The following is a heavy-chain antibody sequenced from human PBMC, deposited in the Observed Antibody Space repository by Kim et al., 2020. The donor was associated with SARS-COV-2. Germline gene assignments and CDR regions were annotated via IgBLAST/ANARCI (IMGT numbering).Heavy chain of an antibody. CDR2: ISYDGSNK. D-gene: IGHD3-22*01. V-gene: IGHV3-30*18. CDR1: GFTFSSYG. CDR3: AKGTNYYDSSGQGDWFDP. J-gene: IGHJ5*02. Sequence: GGSLRLSCAASGFTFSSYGMHWVRQAPGKGLEWVAVISYDGSNKYYADSVKGRFTISRDNSKNTLYLQMNSLRAEDTAVYYCAKGTNYYDSSGQGDWFDPWGQGTLVTVSS.